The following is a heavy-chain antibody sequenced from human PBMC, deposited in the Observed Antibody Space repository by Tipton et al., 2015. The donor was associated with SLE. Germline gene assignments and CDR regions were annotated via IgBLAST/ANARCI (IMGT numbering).Heavy chain of an antibody. V-gene: IGHV4-4*07. J-gene: IGHJ2*01. CDR2: IYTSGST. D-gene: IGHD3-10*01. CDR3: ARDRRGWYFDL. CDR1: DGSLSSYY. Sequence: TLSLTCAVHDGSLSSYYWSWIRQPAGKGLEWIGRIYTSGSTNYNPSLKSRVTISVDTSKNQFSLKLSSVTAADTAVYYCARDRRGWYFDLWGRGTLVTVSS.